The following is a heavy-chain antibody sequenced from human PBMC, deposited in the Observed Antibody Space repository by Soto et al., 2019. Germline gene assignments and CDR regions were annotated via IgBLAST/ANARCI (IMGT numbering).Heavy chain of an antibody. J-gene: IGHJ6*02. V-gene: IGHV3-48*02. CDR3: AREGIAAAGIDPYLDV. D-gene: IGHD6-13*01. CDR2: ISSRSSTI. Sequence: EVQLVESGGGLVQPGGSLRLSCAASGFTFSTYSMNWVRQAPGKGLEWVSYISSRSSTIYYADSVKGRFTISRDKAKNALYLQMKSLRDEDTAVYYCAREGIAAAGIDPYLDVWGQGTTVTVSS. CDR1: GFTFSTYS.